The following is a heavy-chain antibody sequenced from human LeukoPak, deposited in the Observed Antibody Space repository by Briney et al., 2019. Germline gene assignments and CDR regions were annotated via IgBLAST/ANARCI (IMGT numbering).Heavy chain of an antibody. CDR3: ARGPPYCSGGSCYLNWFDP. D-gene: IGHD2-15*01. Sequence: PSETLSLTCAVYGGSFSGYYWSWIRQPPGKGLEWSGEINHSGSTNYNPSLKSRVTISVDTSKNQFSLKLSSVTAADTAVYYCARGPPYCSGGSCYLNWFDPWGQGTLVTVSS. J-gene: IGHJ5*02. V-gene: IGHV4-34*01. CDR2: INHSGST. CDR1: GGSFSGYY.